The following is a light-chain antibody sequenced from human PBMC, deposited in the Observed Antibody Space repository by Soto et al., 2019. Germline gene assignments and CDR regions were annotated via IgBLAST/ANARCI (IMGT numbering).Light chain of an antibody. Sequence: QSALTQPASVSGSPGQSITISCTGSSSDIGGYNYVSWYQQHPGKAPQLMIYDVSYRPSGISDRFSGSKSGNTASLTIYGLQPKDEADYYCSSYGASSTLFGGGTKLTVL. V-gene: IGLV2-14*03. CDR1: SSDIGGYNY. CDR3: SSYGASSTL. J-gene: IGLJ3*02. CDR2: DVS.